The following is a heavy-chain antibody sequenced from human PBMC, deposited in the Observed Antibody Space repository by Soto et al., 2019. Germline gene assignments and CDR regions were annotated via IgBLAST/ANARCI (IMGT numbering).Heavy chain of an antibody. CDR3: VKSLRYYDSSGYSPFDY. CDR1: GFTFSSYA. D-gene: IGHD3-22*01. J-gene: IGHJ4*02. CDR2: ISSNGGST. Sequence: GGSLRLSCSASGFTFSSYAMHWVRQAPGKGLEYVSAISSNGGSTYYADSVKGRFTISRDNSKNTLYLQMSSLRAEDTAVYYCVKSLRYYDSSGYSPFDYWGQGTLVTVSS. V-gene: IGHV3-64D*08.